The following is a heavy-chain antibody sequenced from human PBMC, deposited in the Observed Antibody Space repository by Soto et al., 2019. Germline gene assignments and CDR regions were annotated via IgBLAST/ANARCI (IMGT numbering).Heavy chain of an antibody. CDR1: GGTFSSYA. V-gene: IGHV1-69*13. CDR2: IIPIFGTA. D-gene: IGHD6-13*01. Sequence: ASVKVSCKASGGTFSSYAISWVRQAPGQGLEWMGGIIPIFGTANYAQKFQGRVTITADESTSTAYMELSSLRSEDTAVYYCAKQLVRTGSDWFDPWGQGTLVTVYS. J-gene: IGHJ5*02. CDR3: AKQLVRTGSDWFDP.